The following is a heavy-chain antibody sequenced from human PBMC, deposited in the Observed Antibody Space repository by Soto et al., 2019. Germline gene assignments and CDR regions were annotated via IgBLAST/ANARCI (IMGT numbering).Heavy chain of an antibody. V-gene: IGHV5-51*01. CDR1: GYSFISYW. CDR2: IHPGDSST. J-gene: IGHJ5*02. Sequence: GEPLKISCTGSGYSFISYWIGWVRQMLGKXLEWMGIIHPGDSSTVYSPSFQGHVTFSADMSINTAYVQWSSLKASDTAIYYRATHCGGVTSSDCWGHWCDPCGQVPLVAVPS. CDR3: ATHCGGVTSSDCWGHWCDP. D-gene: IGHD2-21*01.